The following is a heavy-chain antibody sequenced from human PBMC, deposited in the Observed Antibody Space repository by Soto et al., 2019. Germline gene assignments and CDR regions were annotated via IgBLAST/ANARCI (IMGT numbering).Heavy chain of an antibody. D-gene: IGHD1-26*01. J-gene: IGHJ5*02. CDR1: GYSFTSYG. Sequence: ASVQVSCKASGYSFTSYGIAWVRQAPGQGLEWKGWIRPSNGNTNYAQKLQGRVTMTTDTSTSTAYMELRSLSFDDTAVYYCARVIVGGTNWFDPWGQGTLVTVSS. CDR3: ARVIVGGTNWFDP. V-gene: IGHV1-18*01. CDR2: IRPSNGNT.